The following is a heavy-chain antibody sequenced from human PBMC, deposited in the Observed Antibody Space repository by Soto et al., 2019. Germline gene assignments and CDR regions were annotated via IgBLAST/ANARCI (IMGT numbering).Heavy chain of an antibody. Sequence: QAQVVQSGAEVRKPGSSVKLSCKASEGTFNSYAIAWVQQAPGQGLEWMGGISPYYNTLNYAQKFQDRVTITADDSTNTVYMELSSLRSDDTAVYFCASGASRWYPYFFDSWAQGTLVTVSS. J-gene: IGHJ4*02. D-gene: IGHD6-13*01. V-gene: IGHV1-69*01. CDR1: EGTFNSYA. CDR2: ISPYYNTL. CDR3: ASGASRWYPYFFDS.